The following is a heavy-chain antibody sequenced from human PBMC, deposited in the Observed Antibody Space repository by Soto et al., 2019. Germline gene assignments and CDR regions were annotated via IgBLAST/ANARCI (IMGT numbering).Heavy chain of an antibody. V-gene: IGHV3-7*03. Sequence: VGSLRLSCAASVFTFSSYWMSCVRHSPGKWLEWVANIKQDGSEKYYVDSVKGRFTISRDNAKNSLYLQMNSLRAEDTAVYYCASFRIDRRAYYYFHYWGQGTLVIVSS. CDR1: VFTFSSYW. CDR2: IKQDGSEK. J-gene: IGHJ4*02. CDR3: ASFRIDRRAYYYFHY. D-gene: IGHD3-22*01.